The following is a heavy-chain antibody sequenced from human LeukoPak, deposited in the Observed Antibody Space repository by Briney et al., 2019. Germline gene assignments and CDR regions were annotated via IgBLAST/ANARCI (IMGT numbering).Heavy chain of an antibody. CDR2: ISYDGSNK. J-gene: IGHJ1*01. D-gene: IGHD1-26*01. Sequence: GGSLRLSCAASGFTFSSYAMHWVRQAPGKGLEGVAVISYDGSNKYYADSVKGRFTISRDNSKNTLYLQMNSLRAEDTAVYYCARAGRGWELLLYFQHWGQGTLVTVSS. CDR1: GFTFSSYA. CDR3: ARAGRGWELLLYFQH. V-gene: IGHV3-30-3*01.